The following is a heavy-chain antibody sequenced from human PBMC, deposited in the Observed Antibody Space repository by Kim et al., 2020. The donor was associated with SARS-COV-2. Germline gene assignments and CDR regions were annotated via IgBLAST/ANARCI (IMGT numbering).Heavy chain of an antibody. D-gene: IGHD3-9*01. V-gene: IGHV1-69*13. CDR1: GDSFSSNV. J-gene: IGHJ4*02. CDR3: ARGQTAYYSSPFDH. CDR2: IIPTFGTT. Sequence: SVKVSCKASGDSFSSNVIHWVRQAPGQGLEWMGWIIPTFGTTNYAEKFQGRVTITADQYTNTASLELSSLRSEDTAVYYCARGQTAYYSSPFDHWGQGTRVTVPS.